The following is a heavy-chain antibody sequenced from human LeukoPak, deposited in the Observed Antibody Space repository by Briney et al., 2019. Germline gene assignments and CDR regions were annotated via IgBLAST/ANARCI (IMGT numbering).Heavy chain of an antibody. CDR2: IYYIGST. V-gene: IGHV4-39*07. J-gene: IGHJ4*02. CDR1: GGSIGSSGYY. Sequence: PSETLSLTCTVSGGSIGSSGYYWGWIRQPPGKGLEWIGSIYYIGSTYESSSLKSRVSTSLDTSKNQFSLKLSSVTAADTAIYYCARTLAGKLVFDYWGQGTLVTVSS. D-gene: IGHD6-19*01. CDR3: ARTLAGKLVFDY.